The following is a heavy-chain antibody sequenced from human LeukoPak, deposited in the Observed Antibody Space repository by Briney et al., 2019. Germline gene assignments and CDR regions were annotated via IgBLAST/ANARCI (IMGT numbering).Heavy chain of an antibody. V-gene: IGHV1-46*01. CDR2: INPSGGST. D-gene: IGHD3-10*01. CDR3: ARSPGLLWFGEFKSYYMDV. Sequence: ASVKVSCKASGYTFTSYYMHWVRQAPGQGLEWMGIINPSGGSTSYAQKFQGRVTMTRDMSTSTVYTELSSLRSEDTAVYYCARSPGLLWFGEFKSYYMDVWGKGTTVTVSS. CDR1: GYTFTSYY. J-gene: IGHJ6*03.